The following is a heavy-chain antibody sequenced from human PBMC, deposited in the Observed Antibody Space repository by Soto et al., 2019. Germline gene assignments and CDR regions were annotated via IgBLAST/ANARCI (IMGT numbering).Heavy chain of an antibody. CDR2: IIPIFGTA. CDR1: GGTFSSYA. CDR3: ARGGAYCGGDCYPPPGY. Sequence: QEQLVQSGAEVKKPGSSVKVSCKASGGTFSSYAISWVRQAPGQGLEWMGGIIPIFGTANYAQKFQGRVTITADESTSTAYMELSSLRSEDTAVYYCARGGAYCGGDCYPPPGYWGQGTLVTVSS. D-gene: IGHD2-21*02. V-gene: IGHV1-69*01. J-gene: IGHJ4*02.